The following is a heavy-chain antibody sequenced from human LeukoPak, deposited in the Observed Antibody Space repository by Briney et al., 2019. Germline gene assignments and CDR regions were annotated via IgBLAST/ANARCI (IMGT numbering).Heavy chain of an antibody. Sequence: ASVKVSCKASGYTFTSYGISWVRQAPGQGLEWMGWISAYNGNTNYAQKLQGRVTMTTDTSTSTAYMELRSLRSDDTAVYYCARDLQGLTMVRGVIIIPFDYWGQGTLVTVSS. CDR1: GYTFTSYG. J-gene: IGHJ4*02. V-gene: IGHV1-18*01. CDR2: ISAYNGNT. D-gene: IGHD3-10*01. CDR3: ARDLQGLTMVRGVIIIPFDY.